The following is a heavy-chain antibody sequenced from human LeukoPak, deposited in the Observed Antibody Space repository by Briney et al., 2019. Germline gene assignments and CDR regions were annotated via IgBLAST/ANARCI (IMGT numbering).Heavy chain of an antibody. D-gene: IGHD4-17*01. CDR2: IMNDDVST. CDR3: GRDPNGDYVGAFEF. V-gene: IGHV3-23*01. CDR1: GFTFSSFA. Sequence: GGSLRLSCAASGFTFSSFAMSWVRQAPGKGLEWVSTIMNDDVSTYYADSLKGRFTISRDNSKSTLYLQVNSLRAEDTAIYYCGRDPNGDYVGAFEFWGQGALVTVS. J-gene: IGHJ3*01.